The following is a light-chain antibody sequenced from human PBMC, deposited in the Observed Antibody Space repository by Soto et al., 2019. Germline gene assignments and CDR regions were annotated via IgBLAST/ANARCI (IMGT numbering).Light chain of an antibody. J-gene: IGKJ2*01. V-gene: IGKV3-20*01. CDR2: ALS. Sequence: ELVLTQSPGTLSLSPGHRATLSCRASQNIDNNYLVWYQQKPGVTPRLLVYALSHRATGTPDRFSGSGSGTDFSLTIRRLEPEDSALYYCQQYGRSPFTFGQGKRLEI. CDR1: QNIDNNY. CDR3: QQYGRSPFT.